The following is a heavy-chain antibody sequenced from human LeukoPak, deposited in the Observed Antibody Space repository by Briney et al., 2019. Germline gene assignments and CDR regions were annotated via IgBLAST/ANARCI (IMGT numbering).Heavy chain of an antibody. D-gene: IGHD5-18*01. CDR2: IYYSGST. J-gene: IGHJ4*02. V-gene: IGHV4-59*11. CDR3: AIGRIQLWPLVDY. CDR1: GGSISSHY. Sequence: PSETLSLTCTVSGGSISSHYWSWIRQPPGKGLEWIGYIYYSGSTNYNPSLKSRVTISVDTSKNQFSLKLSSVTAADTAVYYCAIGRIQLWPLVDYWGQGTLVTVSS.